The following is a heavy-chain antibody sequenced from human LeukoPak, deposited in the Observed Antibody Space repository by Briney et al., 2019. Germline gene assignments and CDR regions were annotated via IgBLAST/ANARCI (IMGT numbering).Heavy chain of an antibody. J-gene: IGHJ2*01. D-gene: IGHD1-26*01. CDR3: ARRVYSGSYNWYFDL. V-gene: IGHV4-59*05. CDR2: ISYSGST. CDR1: GGSISSYY. Sequence: SETLSLTCTVSGGSISSYYWNWIRQPQGKGLEWIGSISYSGSTYNNPSLKSRVTISVDTSKNQFSLKLSSVTAPDTAVYYCARRVYSGSYNWYFDLWGRGTLVTVSS.